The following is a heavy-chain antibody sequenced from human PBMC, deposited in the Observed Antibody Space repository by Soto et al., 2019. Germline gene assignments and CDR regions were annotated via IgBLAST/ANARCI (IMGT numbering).Heavy chain of an antibody. CDR3: ALAARPGYYYYYGMDV. V-gene: IGHV5-51*01. Sequence: GESLKISCKGSGYSFTSYWIGRVRQMPGKGLEWMGIIYPGDSDTRYSPSFQGQVTISADKSISTAYLQWSSLKASDTAMYYCALAARPGYYYYYGMDVWGQGTTVTVS. D-gene: IGHD6-6*01. CDR2: IYPGDSDT. CDR1: GYSFTSYW. J-gene: IGHJ6*02.